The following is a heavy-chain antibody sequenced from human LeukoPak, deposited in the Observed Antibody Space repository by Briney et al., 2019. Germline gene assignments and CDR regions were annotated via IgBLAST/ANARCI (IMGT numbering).Heavy chain of an antibody. Sequence: SETLSLTCAVYGGSFSGYYWSWIRQPPGKGLEWIGEINHSGSTNYNPSLKSRVTISVDTSKNHFSLKLTSVTAADTALYYCARGPPNGHDESSDYYVPACFDYWGQGTLVTVSS. J-gene: IGHJ4*02. D-gene: IGHD3-22*01. CDR1: GGSFSGYY. V-gene: IGHV4-34*01. CDR2: INHSGST. CDR3: ARGPPNGHDESSDYYVPACFDY.